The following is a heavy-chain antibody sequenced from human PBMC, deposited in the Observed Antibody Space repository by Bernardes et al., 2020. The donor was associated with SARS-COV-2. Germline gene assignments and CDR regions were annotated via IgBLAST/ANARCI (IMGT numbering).Heavy chain of an antibody. CDR2: ISDDGTIQ. V-gene: IGHV3-30*18. Sequence: GSLRLSCAASGFTFSSYGMHWVRQAPGKGLEWVAVISDDGTIQYYEDSVKGRFTISRDNSKNTLYLQMNSLRTEDTAVYYCAKGGFGELLSQFDYWGQGTLVTVSS. CDR3: AKGGFGELLSQFDY. CDR1: GFTFSSYG. J-gene: IGHJ4*02. D-gene: IGHD3-10*01.